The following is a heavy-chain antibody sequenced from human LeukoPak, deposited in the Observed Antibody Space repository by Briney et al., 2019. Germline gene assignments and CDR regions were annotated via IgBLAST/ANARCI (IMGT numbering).Heavy chain of an antibody. Sequence: GASVKVSCKASGYTFSSYYMHWVRQAPGQGLKWMGIINPSGGSTSYAQKFQGRVTMTRDTSTSTVYMELSSLRSEDTAVYYCARASGAGGMLYGPDYWGQGTLVTVSS. J-gene: IGHJ4*02. V-gene: IGHV1-46*01. CDR2: INPSGGST. CDR3: ARASGAGGMLYGPDY. CDR1: GYTFSSYY. D-gene: IGHD2-8*01.